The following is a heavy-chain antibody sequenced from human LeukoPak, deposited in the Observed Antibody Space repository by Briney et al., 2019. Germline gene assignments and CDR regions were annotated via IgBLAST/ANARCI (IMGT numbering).Heavy chain of an antibody. J-gene: IGHJ3*02. V-gene: IGHV1-18*01. Sequence: ASVKVSCKASGYTFTSYGISWVRQAPGQGLEWMGWISAYNGNTNYAQKLQGRVTMTTDTSTSTAYMELSSLRSEDTAVYYCARVPVVLWSGSDAAFDIWGQGTMVTVSS. D-gene: IGHD3-3*01. CDR1: GYTFTSYG. CDR3: ARVPVVLWSGSDAAFDI. CDR2: ISAYNGNT.